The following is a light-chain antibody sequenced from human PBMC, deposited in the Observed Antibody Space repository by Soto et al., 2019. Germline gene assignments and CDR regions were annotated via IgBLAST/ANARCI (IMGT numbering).Light chain of an antibody. J-gene: IGKJ1*01. V-gene: IGKV3-11*01. Sequence: LLLTQSPGTLSLSPGESATLSCRASQSVSSRLAWYQQKPGQAPRLLIYGASSRATGIPARFSGSGSGTDFTLTINSLEPEDFAVYYCQQRSNWPRTFGQGTKVDIK. CDR3: QQRSNWPRT. CDR2: GAS. CDR1: QSVSSR.